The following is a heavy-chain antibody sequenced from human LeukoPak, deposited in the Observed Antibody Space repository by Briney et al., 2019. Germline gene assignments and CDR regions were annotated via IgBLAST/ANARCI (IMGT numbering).Heavy chain of an antibody. CDR3: ARVRGIPVAGGKYYYYGIDV. J-gene: IGHJ6*02. Sequence: GGSLRLSCAASGLTFSNYWMNWVRQAPGKGLEWVANIRPDGSEKHYVDSVKGRFTISRDNAKNSLYLQMNSLEAEDTAVYYCARVRGIPVAGGKYYYYGIDVWGQGTTVTVSS. CDR2: IRPDGSEK. D-gene: IGHD6-19*01. V-gene: IGHV3-7*05. CDR1: GLTFSNYW.